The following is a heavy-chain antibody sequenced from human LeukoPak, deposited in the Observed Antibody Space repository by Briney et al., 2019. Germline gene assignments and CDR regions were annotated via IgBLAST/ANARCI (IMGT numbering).Heavy chain of an antibody. CDR2: ISYDGSNK. V-gene: IGHV3-30*18. J-gene: IGHJ4*02. CDR3: AKDRVAAQGDYFDY. D-gene: IGHD6-19*01. Sequence: GRSLRLSCAASGFTFSSYGMHWVRQAPGKGLEWVAVISYDGSNKYYADSVKGRFTISRDNSKNTLYLQMNSLRAEDTAVYYCAKDRVAAQGDYFDYWGQGTLVTVCS. CDR1: GFTFSSYG.